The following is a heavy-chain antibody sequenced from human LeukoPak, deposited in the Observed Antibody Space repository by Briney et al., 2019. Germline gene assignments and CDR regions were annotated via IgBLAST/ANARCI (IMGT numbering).Heavy chain of an antibody. CDR3: AKDLALGIVVVPAAPLDY. CDR2: ISRSSGST. CDR1: GFTFSSYS. D-gene: IGHD2-2*03. V-gene: IGHV3-23*01. Sequence: GGSLRLSCAASGFTFSSYSMNWVRQAPGKGLEWVSAISRSSGSTYYADSVKGRFTISRDNSKNTLYLQMNSLRAEDTAVYYCAKDLALGIVVVPAAPLDYWGQGTLVTVSS. J-gene: IGHJ4*02.